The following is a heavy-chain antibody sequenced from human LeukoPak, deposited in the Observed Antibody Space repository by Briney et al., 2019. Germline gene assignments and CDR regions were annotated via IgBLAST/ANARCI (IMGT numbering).Heavy chain of an antibody. CDR3: AKWKYSNSGIDDY. CDR2: ISGSGGST. D-gene: IGHD6-6*01. V-gene: IGHV3-23*01. CDR1: GFTFSSYA. J-gene: IGHJ4*02. Sequence: PGGSLRLSCAASGFTFSSYAMTWVRQAPGKGLEWVSGISGSGGSTYNADSVKGRFTISRDNSKNTLYLQVNSLRAEDTAVYYCAKWKYSNSGIDDYWGQGTLVTVSS.